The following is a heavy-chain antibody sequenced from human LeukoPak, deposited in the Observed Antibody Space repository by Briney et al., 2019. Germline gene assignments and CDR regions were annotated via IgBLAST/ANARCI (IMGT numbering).Heavy chain of an antibody. V-gene: IGHV5-51*01. CDR1: GYIFTNNW. CDR2: IYPGDSDT. J-gene: IGHJ4*02. CDR3: ARQTRDGSGSRGYSFDF. Sequence: GESLKISCKGSGYIFTNNWIGWVRQMPGKGLEWMGIIYPGDSDTRYSPSFEGQVTILADKSISTAYLQWSSLKASDTAMYYCARQTRDGSGSRGYSFDFWGLGTLVTVSS. D-gene: IGHD3-10*01.